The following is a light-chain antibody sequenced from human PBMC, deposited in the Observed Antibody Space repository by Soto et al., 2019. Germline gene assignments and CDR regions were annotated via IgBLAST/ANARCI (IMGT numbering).Light chain of an antibody. CDR2: GAS. CDR3: QQYGTSTWT. Sequence: EIVMTQSPATLSVSPGESATLTCRASQRGSSNLAWYQQKPGQAPRLIRDGASSRATGSPDRFSGSGSGTDFTLTIGRLEPGDFAVYSCQQYGTSTWTFGQGTKVEIK. V-gene: IGKV3-20*01. CDR1: QRGSSN. J-gene: IGKJ1*01.